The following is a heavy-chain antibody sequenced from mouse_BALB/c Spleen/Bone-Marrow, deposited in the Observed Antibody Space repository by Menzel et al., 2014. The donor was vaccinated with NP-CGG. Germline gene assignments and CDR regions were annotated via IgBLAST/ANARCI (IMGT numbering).Heavy chain of an antibody. CDR2: IDPANGNT. CDR1: GFNIKDTY. V-gene: IGHV14-3*02. CDR3: ARSHYYGSYAMDY. D-gene: IGHD1-2*01. Sequence: VQLQHSGAELVKPGASVKLSCTASGFNIKDTYMHWVKQRPEQGLEWIGRIDPANGNTKYDPKFQGKATITADTSSNTAYPQLSSLTSEDTAVYYCARSHYYGSYAMDYWGQGTSVTVSS. J-gene: IGHJ4*01.